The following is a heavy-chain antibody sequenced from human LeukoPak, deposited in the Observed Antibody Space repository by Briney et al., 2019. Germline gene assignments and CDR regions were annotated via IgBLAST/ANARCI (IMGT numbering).Heavy chain of an antibody. J-gene: IGHJ4*02. Sequence: SQTLSLTCTVSGGSISSGDYYWSWIRQPPGKGLEWIGYIYYSGSTYYNPPLKSRVTISVDTSKNQFSLKLSSVTAADTAVYYCARDHTVRGAWDYWGQGTLVTVSS. CDR1: GGSISSGDYY. D-gene: IGHD4-17*01. CDR3: ARDHTVRGAWDY. V-gene: IGHV4-30-4*01. CDR2: IYYSGST.